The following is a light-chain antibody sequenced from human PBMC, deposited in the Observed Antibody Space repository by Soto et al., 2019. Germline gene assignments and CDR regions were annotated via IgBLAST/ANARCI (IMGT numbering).Light chain of an antibody. V-gene: IGLV2-14*03. Sequence: QSVLTQPASVTESTGQSMTIPYTGTSSDVGRYNYVSWYQHNPGKAPKLMMYDVNNRPSGVSNRFSGSKSGNAASLTISGLQVEDEADYFCKSYTSSSTYVFGARTKVTVL. J-gene: IGLJ1*01. CDR1: SSDVGRYNY. CDR2: DVN. CDR3: KSYTSSSTYV.